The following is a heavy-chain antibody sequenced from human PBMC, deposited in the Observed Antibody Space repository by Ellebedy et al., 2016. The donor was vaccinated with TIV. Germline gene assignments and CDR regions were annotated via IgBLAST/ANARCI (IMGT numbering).Heavy chain of an antibody. D-gene: IGHD6-13*01. CDR3: AKGITAAVVEGSLFDP. CDR2: ISGSGGST. J-gene: IGHJ5*02. Sequence: GGSLRLSXAASGFTFSSYTMRWVRQAPGKGLEWVSDISGSGGSTYYADSVKGRFTISRDSSKNTLYLQMNSLRVEDTAVYYCAKGITAAVVEGSLFDPWGQGTLVTVSS. CDR1: GFTFSSYT. V-gene: IGHV3-23*01.